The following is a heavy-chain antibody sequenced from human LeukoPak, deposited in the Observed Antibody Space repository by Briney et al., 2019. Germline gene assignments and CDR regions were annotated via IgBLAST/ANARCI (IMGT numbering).Heavy chain of an antibody. Sequence: KSSETLSLTCTVSGGSISSGVYYWSWIRQDPGKGLEWIGYIYYSGSTDYNPSLKSRVTISVDTSKNQFSLKLSSVTAADTAVYYCAREGVTKYYFDYWGQGTLVTVSS. CDR1: GGSISSGVYY. CDR2: IYYSGST. J-gene: IGHJ4*02. CDR3: AREGVTKYYFDY. D-gene: IGHD4-11*01. V-gene: IGHV4-61*08.